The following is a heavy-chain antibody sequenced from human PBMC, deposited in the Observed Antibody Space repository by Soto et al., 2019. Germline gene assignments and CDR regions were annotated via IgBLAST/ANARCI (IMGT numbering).Heavy chain of an antibody. V-gene: IGHV4-39*01. Sequence: SETLSLTCTVSGGSISSSTYYWGWIRQPPGKGLEWIGSIYYSGSTNYNPSLKSLVTISVDTSKNQFSLKLSSVTAADTAVYYCARHSAKSRMIENEYWGQGTLVTVSS. CDR1: GGSISSSTYY. CDR3: ARHSAKSRMIENEY. CDR2: IYYSGST. D-gene: IGHD3-22*01. J-gene: IGHJ4*02.